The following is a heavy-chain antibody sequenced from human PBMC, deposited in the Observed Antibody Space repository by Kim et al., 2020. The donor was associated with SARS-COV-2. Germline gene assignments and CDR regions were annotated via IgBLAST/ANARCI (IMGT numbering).Heavy chain of an antibody. Sequence: SETLSLTCTVSGGSISSGGYYWSWIRQHPGKGLEWIGYIYYSGSTYYNPSLKSRVTISVDTSKNQFSLKLSSVTAADTAVYYCAREETSYFDYWGQGTLVTVSS. D-gene: IGHD1-1*01. CDR3: AREETSYFDY. CDR1: GGSISSGGYY. V-gene: IGHV4-31*03. CDR2: IYYSGST. J-gene: IGHJ4*02.